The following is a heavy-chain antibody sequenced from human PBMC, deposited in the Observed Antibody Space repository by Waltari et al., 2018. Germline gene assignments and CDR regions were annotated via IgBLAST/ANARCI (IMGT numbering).Heavy chain of an antibody. CDR1: GYTFTGYY. V-gene: IGHV1-2*04. CDR3: ARGIAVAGTVDY. Sequence: QVQLVQSGAEVKKPGASVKVSCKASGYTFTGYYMHWVRQAPGQGLEWMGWINPNSGGTNYAQKLQGWVTMTRETSISTAYMELSRLRSDDTAVYYCARGIAVAGTVDYWGQGTLVTVSS. CDR2: INPNSGGT. D-gene: IGHD6-19*01. J-gene: IGHJ4*02.